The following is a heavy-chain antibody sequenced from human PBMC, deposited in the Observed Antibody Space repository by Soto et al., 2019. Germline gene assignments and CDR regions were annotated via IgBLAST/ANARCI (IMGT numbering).Heavy chain of an antibody. CDR3: ATPTPLRGAMITNINFDF. Sequence: ASVKVSCKASGYTFTHFYITWVRQAPGQGLEWMGAISPHNFNTNFAQKFQGRVTLTTDTSTNTAYMELRSLTSDDTAVYYCATPTPLRGAMITNINFDFWGQGTPVTVS. V-gene: IGHV1-18*01. CDR2: ISPHNFNT. CDR1: GYTFTHFY. J-gene: IGHJ4*02. D-gene: IGHD3-10*01.